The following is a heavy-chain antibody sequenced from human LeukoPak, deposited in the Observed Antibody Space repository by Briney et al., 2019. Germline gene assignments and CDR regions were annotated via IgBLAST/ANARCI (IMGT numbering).Heavy chain of an antibody. CDR2: IIPIFGTA. J-gene: IGHJ5*02. CDR3: ARAGTHIRSGWFDP. Sequence: ASVKVSCEASGGTFSSYAISWVRQAPGQGLGWMGGIIPIFGTANYAQKFQGRVTITADESTSTAYMELSSLRSEDTAVYYCARAGTHIRSGWFDPWGQGTLVTVSS. CDR1: GGTFSSYA. V-gene: IGHV1-69*13. D-gene: IGHD1-14*01.